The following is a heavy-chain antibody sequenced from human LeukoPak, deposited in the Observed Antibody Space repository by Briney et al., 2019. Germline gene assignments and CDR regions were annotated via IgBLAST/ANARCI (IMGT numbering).Heavy chain of an antibody. CDR3: ARGGSGWTESHWYFDL. V-gene: IGHV1-2*02. Sequence: ASVKVSCKASGYTFTGYYMHWVRQAPGQGLEWMGWINPNSGGTNYAQKFQGRVTMTRDTSISTAYMELSRLRSDDTAVYYCARGGSGWTESHWYFDLWGRGTLVTVSS. D-gene: IGHD6-19*01. J-gene: IGHJ2*01. CDR2: INPNSGGT. CDR1: GYTFTGYY.